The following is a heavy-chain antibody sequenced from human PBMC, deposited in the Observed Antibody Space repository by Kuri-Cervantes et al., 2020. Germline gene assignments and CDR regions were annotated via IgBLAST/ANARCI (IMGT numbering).Heavy chain of an antibody. CDR1: GGSISSYY. Sequence: SETLSLTCTVSGGSISSYYWSWIRQPPGKGLEWIGYIYYSGSTYYNPSLKSRVTISVDTSKNQFSLKLSSVTAADTAVYYCARDRLFEDYGMDVWGQGTTVTVSS. D-gene: IGHD3-3*01. CDR2: IYYSGST. J-gene: IGHJ6*02. CDR3: ARDRLFEDYGMDV. V-gene: IGHV4-59*12.